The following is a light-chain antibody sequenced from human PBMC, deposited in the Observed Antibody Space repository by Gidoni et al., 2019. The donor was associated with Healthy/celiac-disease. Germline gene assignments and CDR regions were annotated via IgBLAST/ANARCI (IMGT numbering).Light chain of an antibody. CDR1: QGIISY. CDR3: QQLNSYPMYT. Sequence: DIQLTQSPSFLSASVGVRVTITCRASQGIISYLAWYQQKPGKAPKLLIYAAATLQSGVPSRFSGSGSGTEFTLTISSLQPEDFATYYCQQLNSYPMYTFGQGTKLEIK. CDR2: AAA. J-gene: IGKJ2*01. V-gene: IGKV1-9*01.